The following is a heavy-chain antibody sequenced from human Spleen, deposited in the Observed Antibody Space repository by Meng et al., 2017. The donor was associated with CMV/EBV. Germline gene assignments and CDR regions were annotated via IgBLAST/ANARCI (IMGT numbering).Heavy chain of an antibody. V-gene: IGHV2-5*01. CDR2: IYWNDDK. CDR3: AHSSVVGATPHFDY. Sequence: FSGVSLSNRGVGLGWIRNPPGKALEWLAHIYWNDDKSNSQYQKSRLTITKDTSKNQVVLTMTNMDPVDTATYYCAHSSVVGATPHFDYWGQGTLVTVSS. D-gene: IGHD1-26*01. J-gene: IGHJ4*02. CDR1: GVSLSNRGVG.